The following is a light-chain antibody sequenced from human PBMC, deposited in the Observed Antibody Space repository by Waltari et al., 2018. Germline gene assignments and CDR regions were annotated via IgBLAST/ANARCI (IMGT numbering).Light chain of an antibody. CDR1: NSNIGNNT. CDR3: ATGDDSLNGWV. Sequence: QSLLTQAPSASAPPGQSITMTCSGSNSNIGNNTVHCYQQLPGTAPKLLVYRNDQRPSEVPDRFAGSRSGTSASLAISGLQFDDEADYHCATGDDSLNGWVFGGGTRLTVL. CDR2: RND. J-gene: IGLJ3*02. V-gene: IGLV1-44*01.